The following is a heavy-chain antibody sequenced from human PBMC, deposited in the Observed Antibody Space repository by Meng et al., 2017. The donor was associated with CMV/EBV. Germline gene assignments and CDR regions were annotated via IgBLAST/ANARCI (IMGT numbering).Heavy chain of an antibody. Sequence: SGFGLSDYYMDWVRQAPGKGLEWIGRSKNDPNTYTTEYAAAVRGRFTISRDASENSLFLQMSSLKAEDTALYYCVRTNSGPRYDFDYWGQGALVTVSS. D-gene: IGHD1-1*01. V-gene: IGHV3-72*01. CDR2: SKNDPNTYTT. J-gene: IGHJ4*02. CDR1: GFGLSDYY. CDR3: VRTNSGPRYDFDY.